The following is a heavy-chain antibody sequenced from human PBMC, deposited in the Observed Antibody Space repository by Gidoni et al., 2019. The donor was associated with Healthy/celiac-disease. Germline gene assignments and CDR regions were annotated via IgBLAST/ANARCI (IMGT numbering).Heavy chain of an antibody. V-gene: IGHV3-48*03. J-gene: IGHJ4*02. CDR3: ASQPATISY. Sequence: EVQLVESGGGLVQHGGSLRVSCAASGFTFSSYEMNWVRQAPGKGLEWVSYISSSGSTIYYADSVKGRFTISRDNAKNSLYLQMNSLRAEDTAVYYCASQPATISYWGQGTLVTVSS. D-gene: IGHD6-25*01. CDR2: ISSSGSTI. CDR1: GFTFSSYE.